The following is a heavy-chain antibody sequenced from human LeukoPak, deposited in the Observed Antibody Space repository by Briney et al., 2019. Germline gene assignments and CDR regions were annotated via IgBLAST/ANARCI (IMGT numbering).Heavy chain of an antibody. CDR3: AKCYIGAAGSLPDS. V-gene: IGHV5-51*01. Sequence: GESLKISCKGSGYSFTNYWIGWVRQMPGKGPEWMGLIYPGDSDTRYSPSFQGQVTISADKSISTAYLQWSSLKASDTAMYCCAKCYIGAAGSLPDSWGQGTLVTVSS. CDR1: GYSFTNYW. CDR2: IYPGDSDT. D-gene: IGHD6-13*01. J-gene: IGHJ4*02.